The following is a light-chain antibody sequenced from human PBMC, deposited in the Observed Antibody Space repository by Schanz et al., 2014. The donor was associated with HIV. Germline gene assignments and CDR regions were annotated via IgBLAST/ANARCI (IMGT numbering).Light chain of an antibody. V-gene: IGKV3-20*01. J-gene: IGKJ4*01. CDR3: QYFGNSGGT. Sequence: EIVLTQSPGTLSLSPGERATLSCRASQSVSSNYLAWYQQKPGQAPRLLIYGASSRATGIPDRFSGSGSGTDFTLTINRLEPEDCAVYFCQYFGNSGGTFGGGTKVEIK. CDR2: GAS. CDR1: QSVSSNY.